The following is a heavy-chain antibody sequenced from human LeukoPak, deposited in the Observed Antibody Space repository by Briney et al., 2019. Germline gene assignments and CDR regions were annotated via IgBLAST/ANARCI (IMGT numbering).Heavy chain of an antibody. CDR2: IWYDGSNK. CDR3: ARAGIDYYYHSMDV. Sequence: GGSLRLSCAASGFTFSSYGMHWVRQAPGKGLEWVAVIWYDGSNKYYADSVRGRFTISRDNSKNTLYLQMNRLRAEDTAVYYCARAGIDYYYHSMDVWGKGTTVTVSS. J-gene: IGHJ6*03. CDR1: GFTFSSYG. D-gene: IGHD2-15*01. V-gene: IGHV3-33*01.